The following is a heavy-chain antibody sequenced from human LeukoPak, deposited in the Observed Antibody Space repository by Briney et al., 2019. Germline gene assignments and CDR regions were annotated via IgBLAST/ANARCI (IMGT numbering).Heavy chain of an antibody. J-gene: IGHJ3*02. Sequence: EASVTVSCKASGYTFTNFYLHWVRQAPGQGLEWMGIINPTTGSTTYAQKLQGRVTMTRDMSTSTVYMELSSLRSEDTAVYFCARDLNPQSIGMRAFGIWGQGTMVTASS. D-gene: IGHD3-3*02. V-gene: IGHV1-46*01. CDR3: ARDLNPQSIGMRAFGI. CDR2: INPTTGST. CDR1: GYTFTNFY.